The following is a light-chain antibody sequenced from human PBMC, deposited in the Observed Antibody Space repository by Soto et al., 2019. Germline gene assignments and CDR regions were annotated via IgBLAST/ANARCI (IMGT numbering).Light chain of an antibody. V-gene: IGKV3-20*01. CDR3: QQYGSSLFT. CDR2: GAS. CDR1: QSVSSSY. Sequence: EIVLTQSPGTLSLSPGERATLSCRASQSVSSSYLDWYQQKPGQAPRLLIYGASSRATGIPDRFSGSGSGTDFTLTISRLEPEDFAMYYCQQYGSSLFTFGPGTKVDIK. J-gene: IGKJ3*01.